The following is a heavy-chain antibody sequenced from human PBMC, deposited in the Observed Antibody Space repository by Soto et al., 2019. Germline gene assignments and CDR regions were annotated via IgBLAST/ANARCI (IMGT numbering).Heavy chain of an antibody. J-gene: IGHJ4*02. CDR2: INLDGSST. Sequence: EVQLVESGGGLIQPGGALRLTCTASGFSLSHYWMHWIRQAPGKGLVWVSRINLDGSSTDYAHSVKGRFTISRDNAKNTRYLQMASLASDDAPVDYCARGGGFTDYWGQGTLVTVSS. CDR1: GFSLSHYW. V-gene: IGHV3-74*01. D-gene: IGHD3-16*01. CDR3: ARGGGFTDY.